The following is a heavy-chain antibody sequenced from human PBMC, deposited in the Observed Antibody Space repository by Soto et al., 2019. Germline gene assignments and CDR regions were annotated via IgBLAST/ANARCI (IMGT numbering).Heavy chain of an antibody. CDR1: GGSFSGYY. CDR3: ARTGSGSLDAFDI. D-gene: IGHD1-26*01. V-gene: IGHV4-34*01. J-gene: IGHJ3*02. CDR2: INHSGST. Sequence: SETLSLTCAVYGGSFSGYYWSWIRKHPGKGLEWIGEINHSGSTNYNPSLKSRVTISVDTSKNQFSLKLSSVTAADTAVYYCARTGSGSLDAFDIWGQGTMVTVSS.